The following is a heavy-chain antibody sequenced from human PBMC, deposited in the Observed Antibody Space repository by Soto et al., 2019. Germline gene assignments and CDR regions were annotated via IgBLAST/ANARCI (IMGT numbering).Heavy chain of an antibody. D-gene: IGHD6-13*01. CDR2: IDPSDSYT. J-gene: IGHJ5*02. CDR1: GYSFTSYW. V-gene: IGHV5-10-1*01. CDR3: ARRHSSRSAIDP. Sequence: GESLKISCKGSGYSFTSYWISWVRQMPGKGLEWMGRIDPSDSYTNYSPSFQGHVTISADKSISTAYLQWSSLKASDTAMYYCARRHSSRSAIDPWGQGTLVTVSS.